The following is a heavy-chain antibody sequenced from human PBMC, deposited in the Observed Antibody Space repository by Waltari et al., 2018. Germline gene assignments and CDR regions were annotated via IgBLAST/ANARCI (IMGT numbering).Heavy chain of an antibody. Sequence: QVHLQQWGAGLLKPSETLSLTCGFYGGTLRGDYWNWIRQSPERGLEWIGEVSHRGNTTYNPSLSGRATILVDTSRSQVSLKLHSVTAADTAIYYCAKTLLVSLYGLDVWGQGTTVIVSS. V-gene: IGHV4-34*02. CDR3: AKTLLVSLYGLDV. D-gene: IGHD1-26*01. CDR2: VSHRGNT. CDR1: GGTLRGDY. J-gene: IGHJ6*02.